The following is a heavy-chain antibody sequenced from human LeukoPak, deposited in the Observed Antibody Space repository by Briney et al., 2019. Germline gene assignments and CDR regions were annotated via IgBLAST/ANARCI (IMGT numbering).Heavy chain of an antibody. D-gene: IGHD6-19*01. Sequence: GGSLRLSCAASGFTFSTYGMHWVRQAPGKGLEWVAVISYDGSDKYYADSVKGRFTISRDNSKNTLYLQMNSLRAEDTAVYYCARGDIAVGGELDYWGQGTLVTASS. CDR1: GFTFSTYG. CDR2: ISYDGSDK. J-gene: IGHJ4*02. V-gene: IGHV3-30*03. CDR3: ARGDIAVGGELDY.